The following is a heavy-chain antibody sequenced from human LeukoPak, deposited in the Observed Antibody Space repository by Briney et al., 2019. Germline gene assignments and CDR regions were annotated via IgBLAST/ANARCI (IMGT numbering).Heavy chain of an antibody. D-gene: IGHD2-2*01. J-gene: IGHJ6*04. CDR2: ISYDGSNK. CDR3: AKDTTCSSTSCLAYYYYGMDV. CDR1: GFTFSSYG. Sequence: PGGSLRLFCAASGFTFSSYGMHWVRRAPSKGLEWVAVISYDGSNKYYADSVKGRFTIARDNSKNTLYLQMNSLRAEDTAVYYCAKDTTCSSTSCLAYYYYGMDVWGKGTTVTVSS. V-gene: IGHV3-30*18.